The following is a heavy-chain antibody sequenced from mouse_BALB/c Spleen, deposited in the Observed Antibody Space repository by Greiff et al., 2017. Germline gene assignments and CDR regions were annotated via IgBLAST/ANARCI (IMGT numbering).Heavy chain of an antibody. D-gene: IGHD1-1*01. CDR2: ISSGGSYT. CDR3: ALNYGDRYYAMDY. CDR1: GFTFSSYG. Sequence: EVQLKESGGDLVKPGGSLKLSCAASGFTFSSYGMSWVRQTPDKRLEWVATISSGGSYTYYPDSVKGRFTISRDNAKNTLYLQMSSLKSEDTAMYYCALNYGDRYYAMDYWGQGTSVTVSS. J-gene: IGHJ4*01. V-gene: IGHV5-6*01.